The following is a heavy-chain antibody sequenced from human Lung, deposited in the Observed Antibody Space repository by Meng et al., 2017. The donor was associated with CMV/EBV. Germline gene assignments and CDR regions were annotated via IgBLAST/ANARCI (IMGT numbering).Heavy chain of an antibody. V-gene: IGHV1-18*01. CDR2: ISAYRGNT. D-gene: IGHD4-17*01. CDR1: GYAFTGYG. J-gene: IGHJ4*02. CDR3: AKNGASHPYYFDC. Sequence: CKASGYAFTGYGISWVRQAPEQRLEWMGWISAYRGNTNYTQKLRGRVTMTTNTSTSTAYMELRSLRSDNTAVYYCAKNGASHPYYFDCWGQGTLVTVSS.